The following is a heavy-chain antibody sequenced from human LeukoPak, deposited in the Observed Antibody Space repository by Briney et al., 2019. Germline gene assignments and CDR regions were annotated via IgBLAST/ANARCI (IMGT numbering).Heavy chain of an antibody. CDR3: ARTHDYGDYPTTYFDY. Sequence: SETLSLTCTVSDGSISSSSYYWGWIRQPPGKGLEWIGSIYYSGSTYYNPSLKSRVTISVDTSKNQFSLKLSSVTAADTAVYHCARTHDYGDYPTTYFDYWGQGTLVTVSS. CDR1: DGSISSSSYY. CDR2: IYYSGST. V-gene: IGHV4-39*01. J-gene: IGHJ4*02. D-gene: IGHD4-17*01.